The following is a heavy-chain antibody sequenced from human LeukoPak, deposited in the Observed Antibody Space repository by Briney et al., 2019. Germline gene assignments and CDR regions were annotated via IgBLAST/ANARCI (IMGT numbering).Heavy chain of an antibody. J-gene: IGHJ4*02. CDR3: ARYSGGYDC. D-gene: IGHD1-26*01. CDR2: INAGSGNT. V-gene: IGHV1-3*01. Sequence: ASVKVSCKASGYTFTSNAIHWVRQAPGQRLEWMGWINAGSGNTKYSQKFQDRVSITRDTSATTAYMELSSLRSEDTAVYYCARYSGGYDCWGQGTLVTVSS. CDR1: GYTFTSNA.